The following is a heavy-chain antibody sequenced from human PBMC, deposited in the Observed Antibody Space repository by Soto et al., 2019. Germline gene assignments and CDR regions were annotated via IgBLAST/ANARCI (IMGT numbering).Heavy chain of an antibody. CDR1: GFTVSSNY. D-gene: IGHD3-16*01. Sequence: PGGSLRLSCAASGFTVSSNYMSWVRQAPGKGLEWVAIVFSGGNTYHADSVKGRFTVSRDNSKNSLYLQMNSLRAEDTAVYYCAREGFRGVMSYYGMDVWGQGTTVTVS. CDR2: VFSGGNT. J-gene: IGHJ6*02. V-gene: IGHV3-53*01. CDR3: AREGFRGVMSYYGMDV.